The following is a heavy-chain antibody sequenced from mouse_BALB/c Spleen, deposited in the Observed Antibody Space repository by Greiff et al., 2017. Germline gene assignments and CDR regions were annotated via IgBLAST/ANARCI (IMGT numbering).Heavy chain of an antibody. D-gene: IGHD2-14*01. CDR2: ISDGGSYT. V-gene: IGHV5-4*02. J-gene: IGHJ3*01. CDR3: ARGDYRYDGSWFAY. CDR1: GFTFSDYY. Sequence: EVQVVESGGGIVKPGGSLKLSCAASGFTFSDYYMYWVRQTPEKRLEWVATISDGGSYTYYPDSVKGRFTISRDNAKNNLYLQMSSLKSEDTAMYYCARGDYRYDGSWFAYWGQGTLVTVSA.